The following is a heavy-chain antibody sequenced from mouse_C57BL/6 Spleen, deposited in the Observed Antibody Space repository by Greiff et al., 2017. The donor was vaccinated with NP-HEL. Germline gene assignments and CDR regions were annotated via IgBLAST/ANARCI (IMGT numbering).Heavy chain of an antibody. Sequence: QVQLQQPGAELVKPGASVKLSCKASGYTFTSYWMHWVKQRPGQGLEWIGMVHPNSGSTNYNEKFKSKATLTVDKSSSTAYMQLSSLTSEDSAVYYCARSGGLLTGAYWGQGTLVTVSA. D-gene: IGHD4-1*01. V-gene: IGHV1-64*01. CDR1: GYTFTSYW. J-gene: IGHJ3*01. CDR2: VHPNSGST. CDR3: ARSGGLLTGAY.